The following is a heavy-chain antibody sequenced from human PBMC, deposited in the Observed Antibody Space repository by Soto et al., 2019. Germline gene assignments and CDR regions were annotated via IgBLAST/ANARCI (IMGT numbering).Heavy chain of an antibody. CDR3: ARDYEFGFDI. V-gene: IGHV3-7*01. CDR1: AFTFGSYW. D-gene: IGHD3-22*01. Sequence: EVQLVESGGGLVQPGGSLRLSCEASAFTFGSYWMSWVRQAPGKGLEWVANIKPDGSEKYYVDSVKGRFTISRDNAKNSLYLQMSTLRPEDTAIYYCARDYEFGFDIWGQGTLVTVS. J-gene: IGHJ3*02. CDR2: IKPDGSEK.